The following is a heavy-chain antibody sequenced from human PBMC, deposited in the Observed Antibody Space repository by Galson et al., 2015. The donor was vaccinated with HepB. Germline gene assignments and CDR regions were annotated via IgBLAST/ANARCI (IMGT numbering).Heavy chain of an antibody. CDR1: GFTVSRNY. CDR2: IYSGGDT. V-gene: IGHV3-53*01. J-gene: IGHJ4*02. D-gene: IGHD1-26*01. Sequence: SLRLSCAASGFTVSRNYMSWVRQAPGKGLEWVSVIYSGGDTYYADSVKGRFTVSRDNSKNTLYLQMNSLRAEDTAVYYCAREEGLVGVTRPGYFDFWGQGTLVTVSS. CDR3: AREEGLVGVTRPGYFDF.